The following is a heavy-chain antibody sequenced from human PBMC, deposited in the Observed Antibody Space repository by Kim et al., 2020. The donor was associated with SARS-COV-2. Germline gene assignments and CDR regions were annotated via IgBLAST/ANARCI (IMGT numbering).Heavy chain of an antibody. D-gene: IGHD3-22*01. CDR3: ARRPAGYDSSGACGFYFD. CDR2: INDSGRT. V-gene: IGHV4-34*01. CDR1: GGSFSDYH. Sequence: SETLSLTCAVYGGSFSDYHWSWIRQPPGRGLEWIGEINDSGRTNYKPSLKRRVTISITPSKKQSSLKVNSLPAAETAAYYCARRPAGYDSSGACGFYFD. J-gene: IGHJ4*01.